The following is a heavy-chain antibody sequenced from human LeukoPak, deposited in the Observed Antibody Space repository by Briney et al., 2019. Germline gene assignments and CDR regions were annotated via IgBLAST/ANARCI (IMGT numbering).Heavy chain of an antibody. CDR3: AREGQLGLDN. D-gene: IGHD1-1*01. V-gene: IGHV1-2*02. J-gene: IGHJ1*01. CDR1: GYTFTGYY. Sequence: ASVKVSCKASGYTFTGYYMHWVRQAPGQGLEWLGWITLHSGDTHYAQKYQGKLPMPSHTSISPGYMELSRLQFDDTAVYSCAREGQLGLDNWGQGTLVTVSS. CDR2: ITLHSGDT.